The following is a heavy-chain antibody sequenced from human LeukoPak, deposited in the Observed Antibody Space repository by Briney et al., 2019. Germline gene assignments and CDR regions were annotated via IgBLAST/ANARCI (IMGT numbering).Heavy chain of an antibody. Sequence: SETLSLTCAVYGGSFSSYYWSWIRQPPGKGLEWIGYIYYSGSTNYNPSLKSRVTISVDTSKNQFSLKLSSVTAADTAVYYCARELIAAAGTRRDRGGFDPWGQGTLVTVSS. CDR3: ARELIAAAGTRRDRGGFDP. CDR2: IYYSGST. CDR1: GGSFSSYY. D-gene: IGHD6-13*01. V-gene: IGHV4-59*01. J-gene: IGHJ5*02.